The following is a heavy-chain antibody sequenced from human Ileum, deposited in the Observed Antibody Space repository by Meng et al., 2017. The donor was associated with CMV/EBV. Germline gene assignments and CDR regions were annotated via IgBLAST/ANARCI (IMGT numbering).Heavy chain of an antibody. V-gene: IGHV3-30*02. Sequence: VQLVEAGGGWVKPAGSLRLSCAAAGFTFSNAWMNWVRQAPGKGLEWVAFVRSDGSNKYYADSVKGRFTISRDNSENTLFLQMNSLRADDTAVYYCSSLGDYWGQGTLVTVSS. CDR3: SSLGDY. J-gene: IGHJ4*02. CDR2: VRSDGSNK. CDR1: GFTFSNAW. D-gene: IGHD3-16*01.